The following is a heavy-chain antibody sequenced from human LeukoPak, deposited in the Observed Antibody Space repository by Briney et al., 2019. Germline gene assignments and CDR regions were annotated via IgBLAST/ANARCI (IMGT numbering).Heavy chain of an antibody. CDR3: AKDPSYYDSSGYYLSLFDY. Sequence: PGGSLRLSCAVSGFTFSSYSMHWVRQAPGKGLEWISYISSSSSTIYYADSVKGRFTISRDNSKNTLYLQMNSLRAEDTAVYYCAKDPSYYDSSGYYLSLFDYWGQGTLVTVSS. CDR2: ISSSSSTI. J-gene: IGHJ4*02. D-gene: IGHD3-22*01. CDR1: GFTFSSYS. V-gene: IGHV3-48*01.